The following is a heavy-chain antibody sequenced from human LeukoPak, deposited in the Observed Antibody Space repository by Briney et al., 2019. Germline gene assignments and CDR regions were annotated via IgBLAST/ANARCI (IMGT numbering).Heavy chain of an antibody. D-gene: IGHD2-2*01. CDR2: ISSSSTYI. V-gene: IGHV3-21*01. J-gene: IGHJ4*02. Sequence: GGSLRLSCAASGFTFSSYSMNWVRQAPGKGLEWVSSISSSSTYIYYADSMKGRFTISRDNAKNSLYLQMNSLRAEDTAVYYCARTCSSTSSDYWGQGTLVTVSS. CDR3: ARTCSSTSSDY. CDR1: GFTFSSYS.